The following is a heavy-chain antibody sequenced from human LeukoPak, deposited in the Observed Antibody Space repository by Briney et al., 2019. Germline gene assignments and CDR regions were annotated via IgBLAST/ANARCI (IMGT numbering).Heavy chain of an antibody. V-gene: IGHV3-21*01. Sequence: PGGSLRLSCAASGFTFSSYSMNWVRQAPGKGLEWVSSISSSSSYIYYADSVKGRFTISRDNAKNSLYLQMNSLRAEDTAVYYCARDRYSSGSFDYWGQGTLVTVSS. CDR2: ISSSSSYI. D-gene: IGHD6-19*01. CDR3: ARDRYSSGSFDY. CDR1: GFTFSSYS. J-gene: IGHJ4*02.